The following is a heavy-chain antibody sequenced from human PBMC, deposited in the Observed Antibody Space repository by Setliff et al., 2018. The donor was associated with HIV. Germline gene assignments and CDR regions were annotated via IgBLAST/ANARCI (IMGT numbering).Heavy chain of an antibody. CDR2: IYYSGST. D-gene: IGHD4-17*01. CDR1: GGSISSHY. V-gene: IGHV4-59*11. Sequence: SETLSLTCTVSGGSISSHYWSWIRQPPGKGLEWIGYIYYSGSTNYNPSLKSRVTISVDTSKNQFSLKLSSVTAADTAVYYCASCSPAYGGNSWFDPWGQGTLVTVSS. J-gene: IGHJ5*02. CDR3: ASCSPAYGGNSWFDP.